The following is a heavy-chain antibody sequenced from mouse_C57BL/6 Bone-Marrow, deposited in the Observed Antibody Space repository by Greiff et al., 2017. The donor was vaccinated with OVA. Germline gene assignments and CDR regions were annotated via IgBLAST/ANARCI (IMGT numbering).Heavy chain of an antibody. D-gene: IGHD1-1*01. J-gene: IGHJ2*01. Sequence: VQLQQSVAELVRPGASVKLSCTASGFTFTNTYMHWVKQRPEQGLEWIGRIDPANGNTKYAPKFQGKATITADTSSNTAYLQLSSLTSEDTALCYCGRRTTTLDYWGQGTTLTVSS. CDR2: IDPANGNT. CDR3: GRRTTTLDY. CDR1: GFTFTNTY. V-gene: IGHV14-3*01.